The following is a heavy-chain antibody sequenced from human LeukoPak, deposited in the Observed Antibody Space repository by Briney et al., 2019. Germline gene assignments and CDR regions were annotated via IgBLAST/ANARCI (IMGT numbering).Heavy chain of an antibody. J-gene: IGHJ4*02. Sequence: SVKVSCKPSGFTFTDYFMHWVRQAPGQGLEWMGRIIPIFGTANYAQKFQGRVTITTDESTSTAYMELSSLRSEDTAVYYCARVEMVRSYYDSSGYYYVKDYWGQGTLVTVSS. CDR2: IIPIFGTA. D-gene: IGHD3-22*01. V-gene: IGHV1-69*05. CDR3: ARVEMVRSYYDSSGYYYVKDY. CDR1: GFTFTDYF.